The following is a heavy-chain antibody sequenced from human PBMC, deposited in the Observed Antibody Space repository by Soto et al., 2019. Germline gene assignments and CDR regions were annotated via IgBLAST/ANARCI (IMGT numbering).Heavy chain of an antibody. CDR3: AKVWAAYSSSWSTLHDY. CDR2: ISYDGSNK. D-gene: IGHD6-13*01. Sequence: QVQLVESGGGVVQPGRSLRLSCAASGFTFSSYGMHWVRQAPGKGLEWVAGISYDGSNKYYADSVKGRFTISRDNSKNTLYLQMNSLRAEDTAVYYCAKVWAAYSSSWSTLHDYWGQGTLVTVSS. CDR1: GFTFSSYG. V-gene: IGHV3-30*18. J-gene: IGHJ4*02.